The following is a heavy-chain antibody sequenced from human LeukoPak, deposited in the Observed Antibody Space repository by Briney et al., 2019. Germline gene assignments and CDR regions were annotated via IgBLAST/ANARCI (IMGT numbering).Heavy chain of an antibody. CDR1: GGSISSGSYY. Sequence: PSETLSLTCTVSGGSISSGSYYWGWIRQPPGKGLEWIGSIYYSGTTYYNPSLKSRVTISIDTSNNNFSLKLSSVTAADTAVFYCAGAATTPTATFDYWGQGNLVTVSS. CDR3: AGAATTPTATFDY. CDR2: IYYSGTT. V-gene: IGHV4-39*02. D-gene: IGHD4-17*01. J-gene: IGHJ4*02.